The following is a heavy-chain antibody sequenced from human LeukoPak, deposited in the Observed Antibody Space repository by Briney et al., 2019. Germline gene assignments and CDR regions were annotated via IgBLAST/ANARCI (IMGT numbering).Heavy chain of an antibody. J-gene: IGHJ4*02. D-gene: IGHD6-19*01. CDR3: TTLTVAPNFDY. Sequence: PGGSLRLSCAASGFSFSVYEMHWVRQAPGKGLEWISDISSSGSTTYYADSVRGRFSISRDNAKNSLYLQMNSLRAEDTAVYYCTTLTVAPNFDYWGQGTLVTVSS. CDR1: GFSFSVYE. V-gene: IGHV3-48*03. CDR2: ISSSGSTT.